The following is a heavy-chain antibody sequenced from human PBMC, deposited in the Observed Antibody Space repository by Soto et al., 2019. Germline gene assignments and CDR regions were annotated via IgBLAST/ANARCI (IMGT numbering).Heavy chain of an antibody. Sequence: GGSLRLSCAASGFTFSSYSMNWVRQAPGKGLEWVSSISSSSSYIYYADSVKGRFTISRDNAKNSLYLQMNSLRAEDTAVYYCAREARSWYEGSAGMDGWGKGTTVTVSS. CDR2: ISSSSSYI. J-gene: IGHJ6*04. D-gene: IGHD6-13*01. V-gene: IGHV3-21*01. CDR1: GFTFSSYS. CDR3: AREARSWYEGSAGMDG.